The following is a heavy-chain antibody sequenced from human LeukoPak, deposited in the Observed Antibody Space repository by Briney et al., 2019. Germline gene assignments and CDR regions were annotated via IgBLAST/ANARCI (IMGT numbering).Heavy chain of an antibody. D-gene: IGHD4-11*01. J-gene: IGHJ4*02. Sequence: GGSLRLSCVASGFTFSNDDMTWGRQGPRKGMEWVSSIRGSGATAFYADSVTGRCTISRDNSNNTLSLQMKSLRVDDTAIYYSARGHSHYYPGNYVAYWGQGAQVTVSS. CDR2: IRGSGATA. CDR3: ARGHSHYYPGNYVAY. V-gene: IGHV3-23*01. CDR1: GFTFSNDD.